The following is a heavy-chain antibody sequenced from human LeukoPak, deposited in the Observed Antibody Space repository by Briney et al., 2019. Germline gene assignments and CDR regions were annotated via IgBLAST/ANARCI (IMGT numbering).Heavy chain of an antibody. CDR3: AKDIGDSVGYNYFDS. V-gene: IGHV3-43*01. Sequence: GGSLRLSCAASGFTFDDYTMHWVRQAPGKGLEWVSLISWHGSTTKYTDSVKGRFTISRDNLKNSLSLQMNSLGPEDTALYYCAKDIGDSVGYNYFDSWGQGTLVTVSS. J-gene: IGHJ4*02. CDR2: ISWHGSTT. CDR1: GFTFDDYT. D-gene: IGHD3-22*01.